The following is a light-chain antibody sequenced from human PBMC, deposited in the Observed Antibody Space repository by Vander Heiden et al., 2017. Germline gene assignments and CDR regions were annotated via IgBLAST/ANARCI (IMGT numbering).Light chain of an antibody. CDR1: QSISGF. J-gene: IGKJ1*01. CDR2: GVS. V-gene: IGKV1-39*01. CDR3: QQSDSSPQT. Sequence: DIQMTQSPSSLSASVGDRVTITCRASQSISGFLNWYQQRPGKAPKLMVYGVSTLQTGVPSRFSGSGSETEFTLTISRLQSEDFASYICQQSDSSPQTFGQGTKVEI.